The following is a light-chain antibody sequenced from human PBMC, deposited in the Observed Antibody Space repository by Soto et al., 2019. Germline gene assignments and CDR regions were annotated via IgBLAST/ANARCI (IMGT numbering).Light chain of an antibody. Sequence: QSALTQHASVSGSPGQSITISCTGTSSDVGGYKSVSWYQRHPGKAPKLMIYDVSDRPSGVSNRFSGSKSGNTASLTISGLQAEDEADYYCSSYTASNTVVFGGGTKVTVL. V-gene: IGLV2-14*01. CDR2: DVS. J-gene: IGLJ3*02. CDR3: SSYTASNTVV. CDR1: SSDVGGYKS.